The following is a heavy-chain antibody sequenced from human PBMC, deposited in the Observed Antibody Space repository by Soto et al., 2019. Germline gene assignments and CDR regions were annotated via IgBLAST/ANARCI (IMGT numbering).Heavy chain of an antibody. CDR3: AREPATAKPEGVDF. CDR1: GYTFSDYY. J-gene: IGHJ4*02. D-gene: IGHD1-1*01. Sequence: SVKVSCEASGYTFSDYYIHWVRQAPVQGLEWVGWINPNSGGTKYAPKFQGGVTMTRDTSITTAYMELSRLRSGDTAVYYCAREPATAKPEGVDFWGQGTLVTVSS. V-gene: IGHV1-2*02. CDR2: INPNSGGT.